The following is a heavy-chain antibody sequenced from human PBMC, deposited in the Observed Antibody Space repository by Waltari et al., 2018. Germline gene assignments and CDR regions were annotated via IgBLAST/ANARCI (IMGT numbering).Heavy chain of an antibody. CDR3: ARYGEVPPNYFFDY. J-gene: IGHJ4*01. V-gene: IGHV4-34*01. Sequence: QVQLHQWGAGQLKPSETLSLTCAVSGESFLGYFWSWIRQSPGTGLEWLGAIHHRGSPNYNPTLAIRISLSVDTTKKQFSLRLTSVTAADAALYFCARYGEVPPNYFFDYWGQGTLVTVSS. CDR2: IHHRGSP. CDR1: GESFLGYF. D-gene: IGHD2-21*01.